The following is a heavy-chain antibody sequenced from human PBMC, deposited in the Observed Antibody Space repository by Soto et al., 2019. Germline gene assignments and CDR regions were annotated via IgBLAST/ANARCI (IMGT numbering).Heavy chain of an antibody. J-gene: IGHJ4*02. D-gene: IGHD3-22*01. Sequence: GESLKISCQGSGYSFTSYWVAWVRQMPGKGLEWMGIVNPGDSDTRYSPSFQGQVTVSADKSISTAYLHWSSLKASDTAMYYCVRPDSNGYYAYWGQGTRVTSPQ. CDR1: GYSFTSYW. V-gene: IGHV5-51*01. CDR2: VNPGDSDT. CDR3: VRPDSNGYYAY.